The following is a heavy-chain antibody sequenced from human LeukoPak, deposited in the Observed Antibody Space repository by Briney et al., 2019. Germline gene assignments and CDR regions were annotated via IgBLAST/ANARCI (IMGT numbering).Heavy chain of an antibody. J-gene: IGHJ4*02. D-gene: IGHD6-19*01. CDR2: IKQGGSEK. Sequence: GGSLRLSCAASGFTFGSYYMSWVRQAPGKGLEWVANIKQGGSEKYYVDSVKGRFTISRDNAKNSLYLQMNSLRAEDTAVYYCARGGQWPVDYWGQGTLVTVSS. CDR1: GFTFGSYY. CDR3: ARGGQWPVDY. V-gene: IGHV3-7*01.